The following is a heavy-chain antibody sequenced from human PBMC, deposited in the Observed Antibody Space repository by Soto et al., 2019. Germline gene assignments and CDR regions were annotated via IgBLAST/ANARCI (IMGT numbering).Heavy chain of an antibody. V-gene: IGHV3-23*01. CDR1: GFTFSSYA. J-gene: IGHJ6*03. CDR3: AKSIACGRGSCYYYYYYMDV. CDR2: ISGSGGST. D-gene: IGHD2-15*01. Sequence: EVQLLESGGGLVQPGGSLRLSCAASGFTFSSYAMSWVRQAPGKGLEWVSAISGSGGSTYYADSVKGRFTISRDNSKNTLYLQMNSLRAEYTAVYYCAKSIACGRGSCYYYYYYMDVWGKGTTVTVSS.